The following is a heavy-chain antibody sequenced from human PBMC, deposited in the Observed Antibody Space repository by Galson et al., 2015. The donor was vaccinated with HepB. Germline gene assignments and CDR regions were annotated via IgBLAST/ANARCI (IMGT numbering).Heavy chain of an antibody. Sequence: SVKVSCKASGYTFTSYYIHWVRQAPGQGLEWMGIINPSGGSTSYAQKFQGRVTMTRDTSTSTVYMELSSLRSEDTAVYYCARDGGPSSSWYDFDYWGQGTLVTVSS. V-gene: IGHV1-46*01. CDR3: ARDGGPSSSWYDFDY. D-gene: IGHD6-13*01. CDR2: INPSGGST. CDR1: GYTFTSYY. J-gene: IGHJ4*02.